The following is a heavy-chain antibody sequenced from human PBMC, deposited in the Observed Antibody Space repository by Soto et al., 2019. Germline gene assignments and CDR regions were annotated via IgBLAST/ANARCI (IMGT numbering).Heavy chain of an antibody. Sequence: ASVKVSCKTSEYTFTGYYLHWVRQAPGQGLEWMGWINPNGGGTIYAQKFQGRLTMTGDTSITTAYMELSRLRSDDTAFYYCATSSDWSPLLDYWGQGTQVTVSS. V-gene: IGHV1-2*02. D-gene: IGHD6-19*01. CDR3: ATSSDWSPLLDY. J-gene: IGHJ4*02. CDR2: INPNGGGT. CDR1: EYTFTGYY.